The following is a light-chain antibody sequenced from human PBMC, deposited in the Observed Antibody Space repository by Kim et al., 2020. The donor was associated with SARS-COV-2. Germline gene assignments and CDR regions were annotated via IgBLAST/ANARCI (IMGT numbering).Light chain of an antibody. CDR2: RDS. CDR1: NIESKH. J-gene: IGLJ3*02. Sequence: SVARGKTASITCGGDNIESKHVHWYQQKAGQAPVLIIYRDSSRPAEIPERFSGSNSGNTATLTVSRAQAGDEADYYCQVWDNNTWVFGAGTKLTVL. CDR3: QVWDNNTWV. V-gene: IGLV3-9*01.